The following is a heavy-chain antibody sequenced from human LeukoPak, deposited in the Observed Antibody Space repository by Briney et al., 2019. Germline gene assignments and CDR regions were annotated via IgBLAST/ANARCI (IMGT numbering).Heavy chain of an antibody. CDR3: AREGAYCGGDCYDAFDI. J-gene: IGHJ3*02. V-gene: IGHV3-21*01. D-gene: IGHD2-21*02. CDR2: ISSSSSYI. Sequence: GGSLGLSCAASGFTFSSYSMNWVRQAPEKGLEWVSSISSSSSYIYYADSVKGRFTISRDNAKNSLYLQMNSLRAEDTAVYYCAREGAYCGGDCYDAFDIWGQGTMVTVSS. CDR1: GFTFSSYS.